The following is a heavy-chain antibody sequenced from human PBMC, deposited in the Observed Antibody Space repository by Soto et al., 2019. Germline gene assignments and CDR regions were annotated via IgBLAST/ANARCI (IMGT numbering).Heavy chain of an antibody. J-gene: IGHJ4*02. D-gene: IGHD5-12*01. CDR3: ATHRGGYDRDFDY. CDR1: GFTVSRNY. CDR2: IYSDDSR. V-gene: IGHV3-53*02. Sequence: EVQLVETGGGLIQPGGSLTLSCAASGFTVSRNYMSWVRQAPGKGLEWVSDIYSDDSRYYAGSVKGRFNISRDNSKNTLFLQMNTLRAEDTAVYYCATHRGGYDRDFDYWGRGALVSVSS.